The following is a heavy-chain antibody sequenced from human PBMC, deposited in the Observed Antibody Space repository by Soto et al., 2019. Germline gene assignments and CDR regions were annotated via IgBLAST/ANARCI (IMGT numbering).Heavy chain of an antibody. CDR2: ISGDDEK. J-gene: IGHJ6*02. CDR1: GFSLITGGVS. Sequence: QITLKESGPTQVKPTQTLTLTCTFSGFSLITGGVSVAWIRQPPGKALEWLALISGDDEKRYSPSLSSRLTITKDTTKNQVVFTMTNMDPLDTATYYCSHRRGMIMDVWGQGTTVTDSS. D-gene: IGHD3-16*01. V-gene: IGHV2-5*02. CDR3: SHRRGMIMDV.